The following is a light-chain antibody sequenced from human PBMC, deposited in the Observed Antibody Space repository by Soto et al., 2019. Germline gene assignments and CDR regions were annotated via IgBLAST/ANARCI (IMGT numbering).Light chain of an antibody. CDR1: QSVSSN. J-gene: IGKJ1*01. CDR2: GAS. Sequence: EVVMTQSPATLSVSPGERATLSCRASQSVSSNLAWYQHKSGQAPRLLIYGASTRATDIPARFSGSGSGTELTLTISSLQSEDFAVYFCQQYNNWPTWTFGQGTKVEIK. V-gene: IGKV3-15*01. CDR3: QQYNNWPTWT.